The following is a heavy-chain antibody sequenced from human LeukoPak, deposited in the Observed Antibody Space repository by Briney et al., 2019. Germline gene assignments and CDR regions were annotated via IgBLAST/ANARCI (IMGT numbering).Heavy chain of an antibody. Sequence: GGSLRLSCAASGFTVSSNYMNWVRQAPGKGLEWVSVIYSGGSIYYADSVKGRFTISRDNSKNTVYLQINSLRAEDTAVYYCAKGTDIVPAGSYFDYWGQGTLVTVSS. CDR3: AKGTDIVPAGSYFDY. CDR1: GFTVSSNY. D-gene: IGHD5-12*01. CDR2: IYSGGSI. J-gene: IGHJ4*02. V-gene: IGHV3-53*01.